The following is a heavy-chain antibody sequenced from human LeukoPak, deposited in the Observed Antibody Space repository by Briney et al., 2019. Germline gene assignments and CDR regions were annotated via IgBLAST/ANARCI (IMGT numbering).Heavy chain of an antibody. D-gene: IGHD1-26*01. Sequence: SETLSLTCTVSGGSISSYYWSWIRQPAGKGLEWIGRIYTSGSTNHNPSLKSRVTMSVDTSKNQFSLKLSSVTAADTAVYYCARAFRDPLSGSYYFDYWGQGTLVTVSS. CDR3: ARAFRDPLSGSYYFDY. V-gene: IGHV4-4*07. CDR1: GGSISSYY. CDR2: IYTSGST. J-gene: IGHJ4*02.